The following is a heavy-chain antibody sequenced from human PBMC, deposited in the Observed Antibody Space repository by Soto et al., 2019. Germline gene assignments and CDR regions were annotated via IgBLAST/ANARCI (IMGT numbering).Heavy chain of an antibody. CDR3: ARCSRNSCYSYGVDV. CDR2: ISDSGATK. Sequence: GGSLRLSCAASGFTFSNCGMNWVRQTPGKGLEWVSYISDSGATKHYADSVKGRFTISRDNGKDSLYLQMNSLRDEDTAVYFCARCSRNSCYSYGVDVWGQGATVTVSS. D-gene: IGHD2-15*01. CDR1: GFTFSNCG. J-gene: IGHJ6*02. V-gene: IGHV3-48*02.